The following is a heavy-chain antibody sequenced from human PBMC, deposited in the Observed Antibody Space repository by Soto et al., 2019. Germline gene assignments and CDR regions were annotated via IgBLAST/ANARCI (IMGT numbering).Heavy chain of an antibody. V-gene: IGHV4-34*01. Sequence: SETLSLTCAVYGGSFSGYYWSWIRQPPGKGLEWIGEINHSGSTNYNPSLKSRVTISVGTSKDQFSLKLGSVTAADTAVYYCARGPFVTMVRGVNAAGVDYWGQGTLVTVSS. CDR2: INHSGST. CDR3: ARGPFVTMVRGVNAAGVDY. J-gene: IGHJ4*02. D-gene: IGHD3-10*01. CDR1: GGSFSGYY.